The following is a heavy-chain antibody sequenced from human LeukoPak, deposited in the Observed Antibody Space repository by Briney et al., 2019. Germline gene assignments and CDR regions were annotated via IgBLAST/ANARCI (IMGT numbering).Heavy chain of an antibody. CDR3: ARDSRSHCSSTACYGPYFDY. CDR2: IKEDGSDK. D-gene: IGHD2-2*01. Sequence: PGGSLRLSCAASGITFRNYWMSWVRQAPGKGLEWVAFIKEDGSDKHYVDSVKGRFTISRDSAKNSLFLQMNSLRAEDTAVYYCARDSRSHCSSTACYGPYFDYWGQGTLVTVSS. J-gene: IGHJ4*02. CDR1: GITFRNYW. V-gene: IGHV3-7*01.